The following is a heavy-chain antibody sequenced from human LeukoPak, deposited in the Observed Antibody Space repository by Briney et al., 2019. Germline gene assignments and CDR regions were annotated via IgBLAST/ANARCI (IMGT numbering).Heavy chain of an antibody. J-gene: IGHJ5*02. CDR3: ARDGARGVIKGFDP. CDR1: GGSFSGYY. Sequence: SETLSLTCAVYGGSFSGYYWSWIRQPPGKGLEWIGEINHSGSTNYNPSLKSRVTISVDTSKSQFSLKLSSVTAADTAVYYCARDGARGVIKGFDPWGQGTLVTVSS. V-gene: IGHV4-34*01. CDR2: INHSGST. D-gene: IGHD3-10*01.